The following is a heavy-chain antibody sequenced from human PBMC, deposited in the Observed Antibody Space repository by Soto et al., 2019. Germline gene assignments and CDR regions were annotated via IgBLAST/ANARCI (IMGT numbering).Heavy chain of an antibody. CDR2: TYYRSKWYN. CDR3: GRAHLGSDRYILEPFDP. Sequence: SQTLSLTCAISGDSVSSNSATWNWIRQSPSRGLEWLGRTYYRSKWYNDYAISVKSRITINSDTSKNQFSLQLNSVVPEDTAVYYCGRAHLGSDRYILEPFDPWGQGTLVTVSS. J-gene: IGHJ5*02. V-gene: IGHV6-1*01. D-gene: IGHD1-1*01. CDR1: GDSVSSNSAT.